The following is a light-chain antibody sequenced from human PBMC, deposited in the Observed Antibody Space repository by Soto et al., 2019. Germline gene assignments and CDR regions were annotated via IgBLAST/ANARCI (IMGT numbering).Light chain of an antibody. CDR1: QSISSW. CDR2: DAS. Sequence: DIQMTQSPSTVSASEGDRVTITCRASQSISSWLAWYQQKPGKAPKLLIYDASSLESGVPSRFSGGGSGTEFTLTISSLQPDDFATYYCQQYNSYWTFGQGTKVDI. J-gene: IGKJ1*01. CDR3: QQYNSYWT. V-gene: IGKV1-5*01.